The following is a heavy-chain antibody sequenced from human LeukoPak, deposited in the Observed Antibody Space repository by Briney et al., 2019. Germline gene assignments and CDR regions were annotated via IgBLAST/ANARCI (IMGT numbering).Heavy chain of an antibody. CDR3: AKDWQQLDYYYYGMDV. V-gene: IGHV3-23*01. Sequence: LTGGSLRLSCAASGITFSTYGMHWVRQAPGKGLEWVSAISGSGGSTYYADSVKGRFTISRDNSKNTLYLQMNSLRAEDTAVYYCAKDWQQLDYYYYGMDVWGQGTTVTVSS. CDR1: GITFSTYG. CDR2: ISGSGGST. J-gene: IGHJ6*02. D-gene: IGHD6-13*01.